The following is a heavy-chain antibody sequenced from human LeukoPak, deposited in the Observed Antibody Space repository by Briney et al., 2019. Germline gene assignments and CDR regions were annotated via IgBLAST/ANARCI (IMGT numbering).Heavy chain of an antibody. CDR3: ARGPRYGSGSYYTP. V-gene: IGHV1-69*13. CDR2: IIPIFGTA. Sequence: GASVKVSCKASGGTFSSYAISWVRQAPGQGLEWMGGIIPIFGTANYAQKFQGRVTITADESTSTAYMELSSLRSEDTAVYYCARGPRYGSGSYYTPWGQGTLVTVSS. J-gene: IGHJ5*02. D-gene: IGHD3-10*01. CDR1: GGTFSSYA.